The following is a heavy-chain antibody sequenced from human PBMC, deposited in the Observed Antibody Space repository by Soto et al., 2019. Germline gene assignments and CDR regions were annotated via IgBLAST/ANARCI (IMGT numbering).Heavy chain of an antibody. CDR3: ARVKHDDFWSGYYFYYYYGMDV. CDR2: ISSSSSTI. V-gene: IGHV3-48*01. Sequence: GGSLRLSCAASGFTFSSYSMNWVRQAPGKGLEWVSYISSSSSTIYYADSVKGRFTISRDNAKNSLYLQMNSLRAEDTAVYYCARVKHDDFWSGYYFYYYYGMDVWGQGTTVTVSS. CDR1: GFTFSSYS. D-gene: IGHD3-3*01. J-gene: IGHJ6*02.